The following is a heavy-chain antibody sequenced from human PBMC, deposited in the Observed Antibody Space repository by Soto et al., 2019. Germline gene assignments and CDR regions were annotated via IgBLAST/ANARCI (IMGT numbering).Heavy chain of an antibody. CDR1: GGSISSGGYY. Sequence: SETLSLTCTVSGGSISSGGYYWSWIRQHPGKGLEWIGYIYYSGSTYYNPSLKSRVTISVDTSKNQFSLKLSSVTAADTAVYYCARAGDPSDYDSSGYYIYWGQGTLVTVSS. J-gene: IGHJ4*02. CDR3: ARAGDPSDYDSSGYYIY. D-gene: IGHD3-22*01. CDR2: IYYSGST. V-gene: IGHV4-31*03.